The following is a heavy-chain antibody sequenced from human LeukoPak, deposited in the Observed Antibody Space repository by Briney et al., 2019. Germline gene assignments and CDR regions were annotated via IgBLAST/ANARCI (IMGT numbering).Heavy chain of an antibody. D-gene: IGHD3-10*01. CDR2: IRYDGSNK. Sequence: PGGSLRLSCAASGFTFSTYGVHWVRQAPGKGLEWVALIRYDGSNKYYADSVKGRFTVSRDNSKNTLYLQMNSLRTDDTAVYYRAKGYGSGSPWMDYWGQGTLVTVSS. CDR3: AKGYGSGSPWMDY. J-gene: IGHJ4*02. CDR1: GFTFSTYG. V-gene: IGHV3-30*02.